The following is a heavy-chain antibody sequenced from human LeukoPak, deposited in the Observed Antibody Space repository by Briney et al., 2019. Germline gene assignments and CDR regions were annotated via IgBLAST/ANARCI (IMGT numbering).Heavy chain of an antibody. V-gene: IGHV1-69*01. J-gene: IGHJ4*02. Sequence: SVKVSCKASGGTFSSYAISWVRQAPGQGLEWMGGIIPIFGTANYAQKFQGRVTTTAGESTSTAYMELSSLRSEDTAVYYCARARPRRGYSYGYLGYWGQGTLVTVSS. D-gene: IGHD5-18*01. CDR3: ARARPRRGYSYGYLGY. CDR1: GGTFSSYA. CDR2: IIPIFGTA.